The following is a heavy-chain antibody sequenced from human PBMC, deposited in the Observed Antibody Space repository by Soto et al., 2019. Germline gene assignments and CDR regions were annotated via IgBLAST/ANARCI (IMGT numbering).Heavy chain of an antibody. CDR3: ARDRIVVVVAATDYYYYGMDV. CDR2: INPSGGST. J-gene: IGHJ6*02. Sequence: QVQLVQSGAEVKKPGASVKVSCKASGYTFTSYYMHWVRQAPGQGLEWMGIINPSGGSTNYAQKFQGRVTMTRDTSTSTVYMELSSLRSEDTAVYYCARDRIVVVVAATDYYYYGMDVWGQGTTVTVSS. D-gene: IGHD2-15*01. CDR1: GYTFTSYY. V-gene: IGHV1-46*01.